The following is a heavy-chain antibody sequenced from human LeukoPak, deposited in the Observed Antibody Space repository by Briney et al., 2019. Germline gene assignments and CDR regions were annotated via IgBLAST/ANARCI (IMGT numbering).Heavy chain of an antibody. Sequence: GASVKVSCKASGYTFTGCFFHYVRQAPGQGLEWMGWIDPNSDNIRYSETFKDRVTMTRDTSTNTAYMELSWLRSDDTAVYYCARSAYNYGYVYFDHWGQGTLVIVSS. CDR2: IDPNSDNI. J-gene: IGHJ4*02. D-gene: IGHD5-18*01. V-gene: IGHV1-2*02. CDR3: ARSAYNYGYVYFDH. CDR1: GYTFTGCF.